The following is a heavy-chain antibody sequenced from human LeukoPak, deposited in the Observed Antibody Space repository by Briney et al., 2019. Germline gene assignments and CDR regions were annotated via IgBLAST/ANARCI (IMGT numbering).Heavy chain of an antibody. CDR1: GFTFSSYA. Sequence: PGGSLRLSCAASGFTFSSYAMHWVRQAPGKGLEWVGRIKSRTDGGTTDYAASVKDRFTISRDDSKNTLYLQMNSLKTGDTAVYYCSIDRGSSGMGDWGQGTLVTVSS. D-gene: IGHD1-26*01. V-gene: IGHV3-15*07. CDR2: IKSRTDGGTT. CDR3: SIDRGSSGMGD. J-gene: IGHJ4*02.